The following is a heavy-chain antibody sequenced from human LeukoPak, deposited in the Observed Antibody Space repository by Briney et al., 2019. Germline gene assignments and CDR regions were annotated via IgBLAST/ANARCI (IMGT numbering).Heavy chain of an antibody. CDR2: IWYDGSNK. D-gene: IGHD5-18*01. CDR3: ARDQVAAMATPYFDY. J-gene: IGHJ4*02. V-gene: IGHV3-33*01. CDR1: GFTFSSYG. Sequence: GGSLRLSCAASGFTFSSYGMHWVRQAPGKGLEWVAVIWYDGSNKYYADSVKGRFTISRDNSKNTLYLQMNSLRAEDTAVYYCARDQVAAMATPYFDYWGQGTLVTVSS.